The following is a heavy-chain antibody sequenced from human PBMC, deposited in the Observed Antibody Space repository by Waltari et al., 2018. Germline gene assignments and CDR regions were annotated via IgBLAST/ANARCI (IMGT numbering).Heavy chain of an antibody. Sequence: QVQLQPWGAGLLKPSETLSLTCAVYGGSFSGYYWSWIRQPPGKGLEWIGEINHVGSTNYNPSLKGRVTISVDTSKNQFSLKLSSVTAADTAVYYCARGLRYGVRGGPYDYWGQGTLVTVSS. V-gene: IGHV4-34*01. D-gene: IGHD3-10*02. CDR1: GGSFSGYY. J-gene: IGHJ4*02. CDR2: INHVGST. CDR3: ARGLRYGVRGGPYDY.